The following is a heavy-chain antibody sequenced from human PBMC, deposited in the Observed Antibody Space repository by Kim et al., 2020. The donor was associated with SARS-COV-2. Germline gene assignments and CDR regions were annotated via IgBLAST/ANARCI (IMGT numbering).Heavy chain of an antibody. Sequence: SETLSLTCAVYGGSFSGYYWSWIRQPPGKGLEWIGEINHSGSTNYNPSLKSRVTISVDTSKNQFSLKLSSVTAADTAVYYCAREGSGYYYYYGMDVWGQG. D-gene: IGHD3-10*01. V-gene: IGHV4-34*01. CDR2: INHSGST. J-gene: IGHJ6*02. CDR3: AREGSGYYYYYGMDV. CDR1: GGSFSGYY.